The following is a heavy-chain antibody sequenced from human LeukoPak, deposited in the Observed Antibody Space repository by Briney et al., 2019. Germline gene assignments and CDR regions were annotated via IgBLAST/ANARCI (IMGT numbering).Heavy chain of an antibody. CDR3: ARDLRDYSSSSRYFDY. D-gene: IGHD6-6*01. Sequence: PGGSLRLSCVASGFTFSSYEMNWGRQAPGKGLEGVSYISSSGSTIYYVDSVKGRFTISRDNAKNSLYLQMNSLRAEDTAVYYCARDLRDYSSSSRYFDYWGQGTLVTVSS. CDR1: GFTFSSYE. J-gene: IGHJ4*02. CDR2: ISSSGSTI. V-gene: IGHV3-48*03.